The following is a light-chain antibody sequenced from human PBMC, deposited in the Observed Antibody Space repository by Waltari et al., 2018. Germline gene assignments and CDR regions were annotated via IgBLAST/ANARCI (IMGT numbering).Light chain of an antibody. V-gene: IGLV2-14*03. CDR3: CSQSSYNGVI. J-gene: IGLJ2*01. Sequence: QSALSQPASVSGSPGQSITISRTGSSSDVGGDDSVSWYQQHPGQAPKVIISDGNNPPSGVSDSFSGSKCGNTASLTISGLQAEDEANYYCCSQSSYNGVIFGGGTKLTVL. CDR2: DGN. CDR1: SSDVGGDDS.